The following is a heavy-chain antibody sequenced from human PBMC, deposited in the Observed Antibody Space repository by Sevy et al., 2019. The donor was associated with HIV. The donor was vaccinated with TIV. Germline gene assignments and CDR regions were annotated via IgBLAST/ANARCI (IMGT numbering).Heavy chain of an antibody. J-gene: IGHJ6*02. CDR1: GYTFTSYG. V-gene: IGHV1-18*04. CDR3: ARDRRYQLLGDYYYYYGMDV. D-gene: IGHD2-2*01. Sequence: ASVKVSCKASGYTFTSYGISWVRQAPGQGLEWMGWISAYNGNTNYAQKLQGRVTMTTDTSTRTAYMELRSLRSDDTAVYYCARDRRYQLLGDYYYYYGMDVWGQGTTVTVSS. CDR2: ISAYNGNT.